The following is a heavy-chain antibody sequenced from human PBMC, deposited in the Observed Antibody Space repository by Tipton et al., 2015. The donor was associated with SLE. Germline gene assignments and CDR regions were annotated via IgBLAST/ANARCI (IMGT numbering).Heavy chain of an antibody. CDR2: INPNSGGT. D-gene: IGHD3-22*01. CDR1: GYSFTGYY. J-gene: IGHJ5*02. CDR3: VRDRGVYYDSSGSSYPHNSFDP. V-gene: IGHV1-2*02. Sequence: QLVQSGTELKKPGASVKVSCKTSGYSFTGYYVHWVRQAPGQGLEWMGWINPNSGGTNYAQKFQGRVSLTRDTSISTVYMELTSLKSDDMAVYYCVRDRGVYYDSSGSSYPHNSFDPWGQGTLVTVSS.